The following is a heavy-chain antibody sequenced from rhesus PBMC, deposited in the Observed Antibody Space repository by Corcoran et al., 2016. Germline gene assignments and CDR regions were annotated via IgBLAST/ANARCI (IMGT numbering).Heavy chain of an antibody. D-gene: IGHD6-25*01. CDR3: ARSRIAAAGTSGAFDF. Sequence: QVQLQQWGEGLVKPSETLSLTCAVYGGSISGYYYWSWIRQLPGKGLEWIGYIYGNSASTNYNPSLKNRFTISKDTSKNQFSLKLSSVTAADTAVYYCARSRIAAAGTSGAFDFWGQGLRVTVSS. J-gene: IGHJ3*01. CDR2: IYGNSAST. CDR1: GGSISGYYY. V-gene: IGHV4-73*01.